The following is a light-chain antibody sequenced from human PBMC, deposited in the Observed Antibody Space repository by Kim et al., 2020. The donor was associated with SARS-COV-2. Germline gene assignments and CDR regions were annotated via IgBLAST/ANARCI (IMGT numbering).Light chain of an antibody. CDR1: QSFSSW. CDR3: QHAGT. V-gene: IGKV1-5*01. Sequence: DIQLTQSPSTLSASVGDRVTITCRASQSFSSWLAWYQQKPGKAPKLLIYHASSLEGGVPPRFSGSASGTEFTLTISSLQPDDFATYYCQHAGTFGQGTKLEI. CDR2: HAS. J-gene: IGKJ2*02.